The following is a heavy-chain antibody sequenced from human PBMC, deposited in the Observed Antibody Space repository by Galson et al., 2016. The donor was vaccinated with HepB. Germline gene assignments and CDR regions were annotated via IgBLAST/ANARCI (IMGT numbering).Heavy chain of an antibody. CDR2: IYTNGST. J-gene: IGHJ6*03. D-gene: IGHD5-18*01. CDR3: ARDSSVDTYFYYYMVV. CDR1: GDAISSGLYY. V-gene: IGHV4-61*02. Sequence: TLSLTCTVSGDAISSGLYYWSWIRQPTGKGLEWIGRIYTNGSTSYNPSLKSRVTISVDPSKNQFSLKLSSVTAADTAVYYCARDSSVDTYFYYYMVVWGKGTTVAVSS.